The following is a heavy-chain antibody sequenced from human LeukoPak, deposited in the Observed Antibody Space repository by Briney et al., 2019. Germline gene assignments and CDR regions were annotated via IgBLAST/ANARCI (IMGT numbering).Heavy chain of an antibody. Sequence: ASVNVSCTASGYTFTTHDINWVRQATGQGLEWLGWMSPNSGDTGYAQKFQGRVTMTSDSSISTAYMELSSLRSEDTAIYYCVRTPPNWGFDYWGQGTLVTVSS. V-gene: IGHV1-8*01. CDR1: GYTFTTHD. D-gene: IGHD7-27*01. J-gene: IGHJ4*02. CDR3: VRTPPNWGFDY. CDR2: MSPNSGDT.